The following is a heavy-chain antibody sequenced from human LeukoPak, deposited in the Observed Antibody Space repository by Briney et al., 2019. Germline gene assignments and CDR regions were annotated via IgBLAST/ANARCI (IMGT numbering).Heavy chain of an antibody. CDR1: GGSISSSSYY. D-gene: IGHD1-7*01. CDR3: ARQKTGTTED. V-gene: IGHV4-39*01. CDR2: IYYSGST. J-gene: IGHJ4*02. Sequence: SETLSLTCTVSGGSISSSSYYWGWIRQPPGKGLEWIGSIYYSGSTYYNPSLKSRVTISVDTSKNQFSLKLSSVTAADTAVYYCARQKTGTTEDWGQGTLVTVSS.